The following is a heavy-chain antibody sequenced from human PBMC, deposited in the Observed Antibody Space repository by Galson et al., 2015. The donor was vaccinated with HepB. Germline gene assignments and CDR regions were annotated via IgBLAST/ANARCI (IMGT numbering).Heavy chain of an antibody. Sequence: SVKVSCKASGYTFTSYGISWVRQAPGQGLEWMGWISAYNGNTNYAQKLQGRVTMTTDTSTSTAYMELRSLRSDDTAVYYCASAHKPSSSWYDYYYYYGMDVWGQGTTVTVSS. D-gene: IGHD6-13*01. V-gene: IGHV1-18*01. CDR3: ASAHKPSSSWYDYYYYYGMDV. CDR2: ISAYNGNT. CDR1: GYTFTSYG. J-gene: IGHJ6*02.